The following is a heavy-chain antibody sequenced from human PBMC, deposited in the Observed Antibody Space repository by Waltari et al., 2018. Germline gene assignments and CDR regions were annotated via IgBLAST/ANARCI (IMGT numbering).Heavy chain of an antibody. CDR3: ARIMGVYGDYPFGFDY. Sequence: QVQLVQSGAEVKKPGASVKVSCKASGYTFTSYDINWVRQATGQGLEWMGWMNPNSGNTGYAKKFQGRVTITRNTSISTAYMELSSLRSEDTAVYYCARIMGVYGDYPFGFDYWGQGTLVTVSS. CDR2: MNPNSGNT. CDR1: GYTFTSYD. J-gene: IGHJ4*02. V-gene: IGHV1-8*03. D-gene: IGHD4-17*01.